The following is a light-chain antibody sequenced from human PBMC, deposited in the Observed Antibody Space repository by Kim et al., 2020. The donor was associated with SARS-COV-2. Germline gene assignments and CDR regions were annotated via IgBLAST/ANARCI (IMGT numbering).Light chain of an antibody. J-gene: IGLJ2*01. CDR2: QDT. CDR1: KLGDKY. V-gene: IGLV3-1*01. CDR3: QAWDSSTSVV. Sequence: SYELTQPPSVSVSPGQTASITCSGDKLGDKYASWYQQKLGQSPVVVIYQDTKRPSGIPERFTGSNSGNTATLTISGTQAMDEADYYCQAWDSSTSVVFGG.